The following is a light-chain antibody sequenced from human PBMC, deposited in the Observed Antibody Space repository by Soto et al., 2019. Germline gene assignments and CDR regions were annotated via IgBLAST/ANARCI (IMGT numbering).Light chain of an antibody. V-gene: IGLV1-44*01. CDR1: SSNIGSNT. CDR2: SNN. J-gene: IGLJ2*01. CDR3: AAWDDSLNGVV. Sequence: QSVLTQPPSASGTPGQMVTISCSGSSSNIGSNTVNWYQQLPGTAPKLLFDSNNQRPSGVPDRFSGSKSGTLASLAISGLQSEDEADYYCAAWDDSLNGVVFGGGTKVTVL.